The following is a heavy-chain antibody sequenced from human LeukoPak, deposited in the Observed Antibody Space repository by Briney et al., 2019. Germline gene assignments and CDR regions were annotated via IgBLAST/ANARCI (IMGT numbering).Heavy chain of an antibody. CDR2: IYHSGST. V-gene: IGHV4-30-2*01. D-gene: IGHD3-10*01. J-gene: IGHJ4*02. CDR1: GGSISSGGYY. CDR3: ARTTWFGELSTPYFDY. Sequence: SETLSLTCTVSGGSISSGGYYWSWIRQPPGKGLEWIGYIYHSGSTYYNPSLKSRVTMSVDTPKNQFSLQLNSVTPEDTAVYYCARTTWFGELSTPYFDYWGQGTLVTVSS.